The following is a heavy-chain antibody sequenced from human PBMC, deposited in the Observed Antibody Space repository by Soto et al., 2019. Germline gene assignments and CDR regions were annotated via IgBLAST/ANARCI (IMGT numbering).Heavy chain of an antibody. CDR3: AHGSGWLSDH. J-gene: IGHJ4*02. Sequence: QITLKESGPPLVKPTQTLTLTCTFSGFSLSSSAVGVNWIRQPPGKPLEWLALIYWDDTKHYSSSLKNRLTITKDTSKNQVVLTMTNMDPVDTATYYCAHGSGWLSDHWGQGTLVTVSS. CDR2: IYWDDTK. CDR1: GFSLSSSAVG. D-gene: IGHD6-19*01. V-gene: IGHV2-5*02.